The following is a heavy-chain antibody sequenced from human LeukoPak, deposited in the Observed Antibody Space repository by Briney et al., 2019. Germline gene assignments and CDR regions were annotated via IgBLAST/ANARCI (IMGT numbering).Heavy chain of an antibody. CDR2: ISGSGGST. J-gene: IGHJ6*03. CDR1: GGSISSSSYY. Sequence: PSETLSLTCTVSGGSISSSSYYWGWIRQAPGKGLEWVSAISGSGGSTYYADSVKGRFTISRDNSKNTLYLQMNSLRAEDTAVYYCAKSAEHRFLEWFYYYYYYMDVWGKGTTVTVSS. D-gene: IGHD3-3*01. V-gene: IGHV3-23*01. CDR3: AKSAEHRFLEWFYYYYYYMDV.